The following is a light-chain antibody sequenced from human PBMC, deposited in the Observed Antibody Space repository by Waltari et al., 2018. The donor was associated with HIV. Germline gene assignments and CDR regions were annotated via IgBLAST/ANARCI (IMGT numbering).Light chain of an antibody. Sequence: QSALTQPASVSGSPGQSIAISCTGTSSAVGAYNFVSWYQQHPDKAPKLLIYEAAHRPSGVSDRFSGSKSGNTASLTISGLQAEDEADYYCASYTTTTTPHMVFGGGTRLSVL. J-gene: IGLJ2*01. CDR3: ASYTTTTTPHMV. V-gene: IGLV2-14*01. CDR2: EAA. CDR1: SSAVGAYNF.